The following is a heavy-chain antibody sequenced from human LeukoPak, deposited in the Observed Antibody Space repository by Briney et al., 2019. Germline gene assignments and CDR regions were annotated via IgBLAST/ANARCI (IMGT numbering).Heavy chain of an antibody. J-gene: IGHJ4*02. D-gene: IGHD3-10*01. CDR1: GVTFSNCT. CDR2: IIPIFTTA. Sequence: ASVKVSCKASGVTFSNCTCGCVPQAPGQGLEWMGGIIPIFTTANYAQRFQGRVTITADESTSTAYMELSRLRSEDTAVYYFPRTVEYYDSGSYWGVFDYWGQGSLVTVSS. CDR3: PRTVEYYDSGSYWGVFDY. V-gene: IGHV1-69*13.